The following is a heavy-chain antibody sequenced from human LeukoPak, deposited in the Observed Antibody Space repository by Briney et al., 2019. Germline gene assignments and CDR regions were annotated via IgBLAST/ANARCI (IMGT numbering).Heavy chain of an antibody. Sequence: ASVKVSCKASGYTFTGYYMHWVRQAPGQGLEWMGWINPNSGGTNYAQKFQGRVTMTRDTSISTAYMELSRLRSDDTAVYYCARGIGLVYSPSFDYWGQGTLVTISS. CDR3: ARGIGLVYSPSFDY. CDR2: INPNSGGT. D-gene: IGHD3/OR15-3a*01. J-gene: IGHJ4*02. V-gene: IGHV1-2*02. CDR1: GYTFTGYY.